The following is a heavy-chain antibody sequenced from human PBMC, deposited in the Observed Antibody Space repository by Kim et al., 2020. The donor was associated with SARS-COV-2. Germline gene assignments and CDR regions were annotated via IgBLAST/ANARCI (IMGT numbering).Heavy chain of an antibody. V-gene: IGHV4-38-2*02. J-gene: IGHJ3*02. Sequence: SETLSLTCTVSGYSISSGYYWGWIRQPPGKGLEWIGSIYHSGSTYYNPSLKSRVTISVDTSKNQFSLKLSSVTAADTAVYYCARDTFGGVIVIADAFDIWGQGTMVTVSS. D-gene: IGHD3-16*02. CDR3: ARDTFGGVIVIADAFDI. CDR1: GYSISSGYY. CDR2: IYHSGST.